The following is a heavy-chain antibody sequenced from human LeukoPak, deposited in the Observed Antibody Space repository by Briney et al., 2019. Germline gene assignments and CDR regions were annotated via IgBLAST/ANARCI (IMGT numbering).Heavy chain of an antibody. J-gene: IGHJ6*02. Sequence: ASVKVSCKASGGTFSSYTISWVRQAPGQGLEWMGGIIPIFGTAHYAQTFQGRVTITADESTSTAYMELSSLRSEDTAVYYCARDRDIGTYYYYYGMDVWGQGTTVTVSS. CDR3: ARDRDIGTYYYYYGMDV. CDR2: IIPIFGTA. V-gene: IGHV1-69*13. D-gene: IGHD1-26*01. CDR1: GGTFSSYT.